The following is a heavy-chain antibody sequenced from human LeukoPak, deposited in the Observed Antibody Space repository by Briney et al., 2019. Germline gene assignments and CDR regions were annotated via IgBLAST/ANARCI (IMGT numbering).Heavy chain of an antibody. CDR1: GGSISSGGSY. Sequence: PSETLSLTCTVSGGSISSGGSYWNWIRQHPGKGLEWIGYIYYSGGTYYNPSLKSRLTISVDTSKNQFSLNLSSVTAADTAVYYCARGSTVTFDYWGQGALVTVSS. V-gene: IGHV4-31*03. CDR3: ARGSTVTFDY. CDR2: IYYSGGT. J-gene: IGHJ4*02. D-gene: IGHD4-17*01.